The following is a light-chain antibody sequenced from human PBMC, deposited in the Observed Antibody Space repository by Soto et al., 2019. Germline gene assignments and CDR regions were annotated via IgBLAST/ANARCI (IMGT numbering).Light chain of an antibody. V-gene: IGKV1-9*01. CDR2: GAS. J-gene: IGKJ4*01. Sequence: IQLTQSPSSLPASVGDRVTITRRASQGISSYLAWYQQKPGKVPKLLIYGASTLQSGVPSRFSGSGSGTDFTLTISSLQPEDFATYSCQQLTNYPTFGGGTKVEIK. CDR1: QGISSY. CDR3: QQLTNYPT.